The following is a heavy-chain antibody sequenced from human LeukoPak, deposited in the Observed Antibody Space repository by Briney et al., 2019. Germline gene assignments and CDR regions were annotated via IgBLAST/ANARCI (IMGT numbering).Heavy chain of an antibody. J-gene: IGHJ4*02. V-gene: IGHV3-64*04. CDR1: GFTFSSYA. D-gene: IGHD6-13*01. CDR2: ISSKGGST. CDR3: ARASSGAATGTPAFDY. Sequence: GRTLRISCQTPGFTFSSYAMSCITQAPGVGLKYVSAISSKGGSTYYEDSVKGRFTISRDNSKNTLHLQMNSLRVEDTAVYYCARASSGAATGTPAFDYWGQGTLVTVSS.